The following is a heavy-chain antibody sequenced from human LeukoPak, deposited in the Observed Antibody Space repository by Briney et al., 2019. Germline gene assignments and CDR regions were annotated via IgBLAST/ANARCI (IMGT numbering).Heavy chain of an antibody. J-gene: IGHJ4*02. D-gene: IGHD3-22*01. V-gene: IGHV4-39*07. CDR3: ARGSYYYDSSGYLDHFDY. CDR1: GGSISSNKYY. CDR2: IYYSGST. Sequence: SETLSLTCTVSGGSISSNKYYWGWIRQPPGKGLEWIGSIYYSGSTYYNPTLKSRVTISVATSKNQFSLKLSSVTAADTAVYYCARGSYYYDSSGYLDHFDYWGQGTLVTVSS.